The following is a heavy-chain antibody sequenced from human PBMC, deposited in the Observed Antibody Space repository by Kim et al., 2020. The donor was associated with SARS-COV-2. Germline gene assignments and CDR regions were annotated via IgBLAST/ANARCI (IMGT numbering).Heavy chain of an antibody. Sequence: SETLSLTCTVSGGSISSYYWSWIRQPPGKGLEWIGYIYYSGSTNYNPSLKSRVTISVDTSKNQFSLKLSSVTAADTAVYYCARVPREDSSGEGYFQHWGQGTLVTVSS. CDR2: IYYSGST. J-gene: IGHJ1*01. CDR1: GGSISSYY. V-gene: IGHV4-59*01. CDR3: ARVPREDSSGEGYFQH. D-gene: IGHD3-22*01.